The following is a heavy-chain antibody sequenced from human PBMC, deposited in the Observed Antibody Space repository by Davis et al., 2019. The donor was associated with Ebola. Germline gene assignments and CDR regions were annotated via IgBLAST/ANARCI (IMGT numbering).Heavy chain of an antibody. Sequence: SVKVSCKASGGTFSSYAISWVRQAPGQGLEWMGGIIPIFGTANYAQKFQGRVTMTRDTSTSTVYMELSSLRSEDTAVYYCARGETPTRPYYFDYWGQGTLVSVSS. J-gene: IGHJ4*02. CDR1: GGTFSSYA. CDR3: ARGETPTRPYYFDY. CDR2: IIPIFGTA. V-gene: IGHV1-69*05.